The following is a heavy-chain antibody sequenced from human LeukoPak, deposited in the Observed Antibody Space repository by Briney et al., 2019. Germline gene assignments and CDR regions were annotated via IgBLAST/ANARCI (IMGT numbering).Heavy chain of an antibody. D-gene: IGHD2-8*01. CDR3: ARVKGVMGAFDI. Sequence: PSETLSLTCTVSGGSISSYYWSWIRQPAGKGLEWIGSIYYSGSTHYNPSLKSRVTISVDTSKNQFSLKLSSVTAADTAVYYCARVKGVMGAFDIWGQGTMVTVSS. CDR1: GGSISSYY. V-gene: IGHV4-4*07. CDR2: IYYSGST. J-gene: IGHJ3*02.